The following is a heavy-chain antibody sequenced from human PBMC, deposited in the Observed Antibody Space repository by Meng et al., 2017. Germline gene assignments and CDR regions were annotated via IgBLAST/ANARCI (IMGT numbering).Heavy chain of an antibody. J-gene: IGHJ4*02. D-gene: IGHD3-10*01. CDR1: GLSLRPSGVG. CDR3: AHTVRYYYGSGSYGY. CDR2: IYWNDDK. Sequence: LNESRPPPVNPNPTTTTNSPFVGLSLRPSGVGAGWVRTAQGKSLAWLTLIYWNDDKRYSPSLKSRLTITKDTSKNQVVLTMTNMDPVDTATYYCAHTVRYYYGSGSYGYWGQGTLVTVSS. V-gene: IGHV2-5*01.